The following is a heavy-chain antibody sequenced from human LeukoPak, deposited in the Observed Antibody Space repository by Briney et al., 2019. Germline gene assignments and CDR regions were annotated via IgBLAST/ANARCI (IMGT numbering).Heavy chain of an antibody. D-gene: IGHD2-2*01. CDR3: AKDGDCSSTSCYYFDY. J-gene: IGHJ4*02. V-gene: IGHV3-30*18. CDR2: ISYDGSNK. CDR1: GFTFSSYG. Sequence: GRSLRLSCAASGFTFSSYGMHWVRQAAGKGREGVAVISYDGSNKYYADSVKGRFTISRDNSKNTLYLQMNSLRAEDTAVYYCAKDGDCSSTSCYYFDYWGQGTLVTVSS.